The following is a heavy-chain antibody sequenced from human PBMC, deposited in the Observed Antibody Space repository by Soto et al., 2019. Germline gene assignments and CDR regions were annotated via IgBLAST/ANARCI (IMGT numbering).Heavy chain of an antibody. Sequence: ASETLSLTCTVSGGSISSGGYYWSWIRQHPGKGLEWIGYIYYSGSTYYNPSLKSRVTISVDTSKNQFSLKLSSVTAADTAVYYCAREPGAAAGTFQYYFDDWGQGTLVTVSS. CDR1: GGSISSGGYY. CDR2: IYYSGST. CDR3: AREPGAAAGTFQYYFDD. V-gene: IGHV4-31*03. J-gene: IGHJ4*02. D-gene: IGHD6-13*01.